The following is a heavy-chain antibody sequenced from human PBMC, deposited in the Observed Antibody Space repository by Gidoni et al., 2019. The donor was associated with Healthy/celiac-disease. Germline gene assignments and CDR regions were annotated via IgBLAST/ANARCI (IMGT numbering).Heavy chain of an antibody. CDR3: ASTPIPMVRGVTFDY. CDR2: IIPIFGTA. J-gene: IGHJ4*02. V-gene: IGHV1-69*01. CDR1: GGTFSSYA. Sequence: SSVKVSCKASGGTFSSYAISWVRQAPGQGLEWMGGIIPIFGTANYAQKFQCRVTITADESTSTAYMELSSLRSEDTAVYYCASTPIPMVRGVTFDYWGQGTLVTVSS. D-gene: IGHD3-10*01.